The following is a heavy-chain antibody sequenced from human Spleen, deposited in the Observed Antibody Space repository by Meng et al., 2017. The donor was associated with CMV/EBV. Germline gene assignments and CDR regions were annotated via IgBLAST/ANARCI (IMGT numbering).Heavy chain of an antibody. CDR2: IYTSGST. D-gene: IGHD5-24*01. CDR1: GGSISSSSYY. CDR3: ARDRGWLQLLWYFDL. Sequence: HPPGSGPGLVKPSETLSLTVTGSGGSISSSSYYWSWIRQPAVKGLEWIGRIYTSGSTNYNPSLKSRVTMSVDTSKNQFSLKLSSVTAADTAVYYCARDRGWLQLLWYFDLWGRGTLVTVSS. J-gene: IGHJ2*01. V-gene: IGHV4-61*02.